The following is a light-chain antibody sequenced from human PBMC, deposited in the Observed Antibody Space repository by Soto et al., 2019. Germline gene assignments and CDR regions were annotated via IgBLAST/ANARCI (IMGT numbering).Light chain of an antibody. CDR1: SSNIGSNT. V-gene: IGLV1-44*01. Sequence: QSVLTQPPSASGTPGQRVTISCSGSSSNIGSNTVNWYQQLPGTAPKLLIYSNNQRPSGVPDRFSGSKSGTSASLAISGLQSKDEADYYCAAWDDSLNGYVFGTGTNSPS. CDR2: SNN. J-gene: IGLJ1*01. CDR3: AAWDDSLNGYV.